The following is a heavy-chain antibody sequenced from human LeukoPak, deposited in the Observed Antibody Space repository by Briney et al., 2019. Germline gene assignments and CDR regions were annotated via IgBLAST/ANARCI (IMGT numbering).Heavy chain of an antibody. J-gene: IGHJ1*01. CDR2: INPNSGGT. CDR1: GYTFTGYY. V-gene: IGHV1-2*02. Sequence: ASVKVSCKASGYTFTGYYMHWVRQAPGQGLEWMGWINPNSGGTNYAQKFQGRVTMTRDTSISTAYMELSRLRSDDTAVYYCARVYPLSTTAAGTYFQHWGQGTLVTVSS. D-gene: IGHD6-13*01. CDR3: ARVYPLSTTAAGTYFQH.